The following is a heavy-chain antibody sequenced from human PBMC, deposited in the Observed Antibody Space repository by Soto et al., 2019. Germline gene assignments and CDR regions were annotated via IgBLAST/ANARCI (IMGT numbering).Heavy chain of an antibody. J-gene: IGHJ4*02. Sequence: ASVKVSCKASGYTFTSYDINWVRQATGQGLEWMGWMNPNSGNTGYAQKFQGRVTMTRNTSISTAYMELSSLRSEDTAVYYCAIGFLPDYDFWSGSLWGQGTLVTVSS. CDR1: GYTFTSYD. CDR3: AIGFLPDYDFWSGSL. V-gene: IGHV1-8*01. CDR2: MNPNSGNT. D-gene: IGHD3-3*01.